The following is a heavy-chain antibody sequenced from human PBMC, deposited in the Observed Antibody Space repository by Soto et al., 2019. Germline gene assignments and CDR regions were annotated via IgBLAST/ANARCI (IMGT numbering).Heavy chain of an antibody. CDR1: GFTFSSYG. CDR2: ISYDGSNK. V-gene: IGHV3-30*18. Sequence: ESGGGVVQPGRSLRLSCAASGFTFSSYGMHWVRQAPGKGLEWVAVISYDGSNKYYADSVKGRFTISRDNSKNTLYLQMNSLRAEDTAVYYCAKDLLKMAFDYWGQGTLVTVSS. J-gene: IGHJ4*02. CDR3: AKDLLKMAFDY. D-gene: IGHD5-12*01.